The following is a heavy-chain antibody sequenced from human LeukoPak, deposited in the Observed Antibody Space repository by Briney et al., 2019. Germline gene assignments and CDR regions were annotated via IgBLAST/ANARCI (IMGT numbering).Heavy chain of an antibody. Sequence: SETLSLTCTVSGVPTTSYYWSWVRQSPGKALEWIGHIYYTGGTNYNPSLKSRVSISIDSSKNQFSLTLSSVTAADTAVYYCARLPRKYSTTWFFDYWGQGTLVTVSS. CDR3: ARLPRKYSTTWFFDY. J-gene: IGHJ4*02. V-gene: IGHV4-59*01. D-gene: IGHD2-2*01. CDR2: IYYTGGT. CDR1: GVPTTSYY.